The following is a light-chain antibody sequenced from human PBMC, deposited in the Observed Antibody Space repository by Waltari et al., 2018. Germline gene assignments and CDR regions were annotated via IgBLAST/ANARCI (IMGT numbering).Light chain of an antibody. J-gene: IGKJ4*01. Sequence: IQLTQSPSSLSASVGDRVTITCRVSQGISSYLAWYQQKPGKAPKLLIYAASTLQSGVPSRFSGSGSGTDFTLTISSLQPEDFATYYCQQLNSYPPRLLTFGGGTKVEIK. CDR2: AAS. CDR1: QGISSY. CDR3: QQLNSYPPRLLT. V-gene: IGKV1-9*01.